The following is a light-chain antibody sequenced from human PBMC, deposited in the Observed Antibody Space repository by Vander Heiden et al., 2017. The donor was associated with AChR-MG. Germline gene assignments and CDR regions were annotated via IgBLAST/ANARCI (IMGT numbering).Light chain of an antibody. CDR1: SSNIGAGYD. CDR2: GNS. J-gene: IGLJ1*01. CDR3: QSYDSSRSGYV. Sequence: QSVLTQPPSVSRAPGQRVTTSCTGSSSNIGAGYDVHWYQQLPGSAPKLLIYGNSNRPSGVPDRFSGSKSGTSASLSITGLQAEDGADYYCQSYDSSRSGYVFGTGTKVTVL. V-gene: IGLV1-40*01.